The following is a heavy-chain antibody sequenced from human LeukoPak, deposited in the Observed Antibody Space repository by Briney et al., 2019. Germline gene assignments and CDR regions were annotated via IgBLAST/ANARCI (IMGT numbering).Heavy chain of an antibody. Sequence: AETLSLTCTVSGGSISSDYWNWIRQPPGKGLEWIGYIFYSENTNYTPSLKSRVTISVDTSKNQFSLKLSSVTAADTAVYYCARLISPYGMDVWGQGTTVTVSS. CDR3: ARLISPYGMDV. CDR1: GGSISSDY. D-gene: IGHD3-10*01. V-gene: IGHV4-59*01. CDR2: IFYSENT. J-gene: IGHJ6*02.